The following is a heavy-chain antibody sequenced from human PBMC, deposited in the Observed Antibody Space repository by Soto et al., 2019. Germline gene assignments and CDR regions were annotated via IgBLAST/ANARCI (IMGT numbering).Heavy chain of an antibody. CDR3: ARELGYCSSTSCYISQIYYYYGMDV. CDR2: SIPIFGTA. D-gene: IGHD2-2*02. J-gene: IGHJ6*02. Sequence: QVQLVQSGAEVKKPGSSVKVSCKASGGTFSSYAISWVRQAPGQGLEWMGGSIPIFGTANYAQKFQGRVTITADESTTTAYMELSSLRSEDTAVYYCARELGYCSSTSCYISQIYYYYGMDVWGQGTTVTVSS. V-gene: IGHV1-69*01. CDR1: GGTFSSYA.